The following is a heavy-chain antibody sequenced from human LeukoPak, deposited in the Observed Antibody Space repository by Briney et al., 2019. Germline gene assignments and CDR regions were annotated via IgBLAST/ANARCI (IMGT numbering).Heavy chain of an antibody. Sequence: GGSLRLSCAASRFTFSSYAMSWVRQAPGKGLEWVSAISGSGSSTYYADSVKGRFTTSRDNSKNTLYLQMNSLRAEDTAVYYCARKDGDRSLTGYFDYWGQGTLVTVSS. V-gene: IGHV3-23*01. D-gene: IGHD4-17*01. J-gene: IGHJ4*02. CDR1: RFTFSSYA. CDR2: ISGSGSST. CDR3: ARKDGDRSLTGYFDY.